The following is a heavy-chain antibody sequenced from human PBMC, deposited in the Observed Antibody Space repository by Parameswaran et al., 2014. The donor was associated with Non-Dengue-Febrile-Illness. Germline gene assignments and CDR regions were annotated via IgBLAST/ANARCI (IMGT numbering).Heavy chain of an antibody. Sequence: GGSRRDSPRAASGFTFSGSSMDWVRQAPGKGLEWVSSISSNSNYIYYADSVKGRFTISRDNAKNSVYLQMNSLRAEDTAIYYCTRGHGGYYFDYWGQGTLVAVSS. J-gene: IGHJ4*02. V-gene: IGHV3-21*01. CDR1: GFTFSGSS. CDR2: ISSNSNYI. D-gene: IGHD2-15*01. CDR3: TRGHGGYYFDY.